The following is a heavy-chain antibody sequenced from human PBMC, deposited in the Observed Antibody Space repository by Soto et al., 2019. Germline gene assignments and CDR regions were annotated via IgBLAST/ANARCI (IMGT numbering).Heavy chain of an antibody. CDR1: GFTFRNFW. Sequence: GGSLRLSCAVSGFTFRNFWMSWVRQAPGKGLEWVANINQDASAKYYVDSVKGRFAISRDNAENSLYLQMNTLRAEDTAVYFCARDKGWEGDSKNLDSWGQGTLVTVSS. V-gene: IGHV3-7*03. J-gene: IGHJ4*02. CDR3: ARDKGWEGDSKNLDS. D-gene: IGHD1-26*01. CDR2: INQDASAK.